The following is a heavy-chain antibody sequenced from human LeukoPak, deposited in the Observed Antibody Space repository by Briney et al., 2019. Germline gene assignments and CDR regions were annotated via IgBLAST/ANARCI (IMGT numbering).Heavy chain of an antibody. V-gene: IGHV1-18*01. CDR2: ISAHQNNT. Sequence: ASVKVSCKTSGYSFTNYDISWVRPAPGQGLEWMGWISAHQNNTTYAQKFQGRVTMTTDTSTNTAYMELRSLTSDDTAVYYCARAGSITGPFLDAFDIWGLGTMVTVSS. CDR1: GYSFTNYD. D-gene: IGHD1-20*01. CDR3: ARAGSITGPFLDAFDI. J-gene: IGHJ3*02.